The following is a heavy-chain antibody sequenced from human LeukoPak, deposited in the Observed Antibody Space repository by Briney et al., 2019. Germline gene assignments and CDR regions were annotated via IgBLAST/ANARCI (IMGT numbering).Heavy chain of an antibody. Sequence: PSETLSLTCTVSGDSISSNSYYWDWIRQPPGKGLGWIGSIYYSGSTYYNPSLKSRVTISIDTSKNQFSLKLISVTAADTAVFYCARHRGSSWYGAQDYWGQGTLVTVSS. CDR3: ARHRGSSWYGAQDY. CDR2: IYYSGST. D-gene: IGHD6-13*01. CDR1: GDSISSNSYY. J-gene: IGHJ4*02. V-gene: IGHV4-39*01.